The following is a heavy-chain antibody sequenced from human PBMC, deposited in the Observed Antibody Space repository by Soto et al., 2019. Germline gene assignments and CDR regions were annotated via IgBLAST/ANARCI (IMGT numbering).Heavy chain of an antibody. CDR1: GYTFTGYY. D-gene: IGHD2-21*01. Sequence: GASVKVSCKASGYTFTGYYMHWVRQAPGQGLEWMGWINPNSGGTNYAQKFQGWVTMTRDTSISTAYMELSRLRSDDTAVYYCARGRGYSPYYYYGMDVWGQGTTVTVSS. V-gene: IGHV1-2*04. CDR2: INPNSGGT. J-gene: IGHJ6*02. CDR3: ARGRGYSPYYYYGMDV.